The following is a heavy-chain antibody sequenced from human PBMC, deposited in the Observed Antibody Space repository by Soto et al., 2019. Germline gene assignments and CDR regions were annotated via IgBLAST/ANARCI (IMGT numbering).Heavy chain of an antibody. CDR1: GGSISSSSYY. CDR2: IYYSGST. J-gene: IGHJ6*02. Sequence: PSETLSLTCTVSGGSISSSSYYWGWIRQPPGKGLEWIGSIYYSGSTYYNPSLKSRVTISVDTSKNQFSLELTSVTAADTAVYYFARLNDFWSGYRYGMDVWGQGTTVTVS. D-gene: IGHD3-3*01. V-gene: IGHV4-39*01. CDR3: ARLNDFWSGYRYGMDV.